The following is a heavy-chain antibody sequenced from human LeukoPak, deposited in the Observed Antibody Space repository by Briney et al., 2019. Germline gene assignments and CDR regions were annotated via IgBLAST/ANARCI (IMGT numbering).Heavy chain of an antibody. CDR2: ITYSGSSS. V-gene: IGHV3-23*01. J-gene: IGHJ4*02. CDR1: GFTFSSYA. Sequence: GGSPRLSCAASGFTFSSYAMTWVRQAPGKGLEWVSTITYSGSSSYYADSVKGRLTISRYNSKNTLYLQMGDLRAEDTAMYYCGRDSRTGGPRAFDSWGQGTLVTVSS. CDR3: GRDSRTGGPRAFDS. D-gene: IGHD2-8*02.